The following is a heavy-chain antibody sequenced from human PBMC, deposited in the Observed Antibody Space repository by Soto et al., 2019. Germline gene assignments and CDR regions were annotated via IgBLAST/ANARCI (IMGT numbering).Heavy chain of an antibody. J-gene: IGHJ4*02. D-gene: IGHD5-18*01. CDR2: VSGSGSSP. Sequence: EEQLLESGGGLVQPGGSLRLSCAATGFNFGSYAMGWVRQAPGKGLVWVSGVSGSGSSPYYADSVKGRLTISKDKSKNTLYLDLNNLRSEDTAVYFCVKGKESGYRGAFDSWGQGTMVTVSS. CDR3: VKGKESGYRGAFDS. V-gene: IGHV3-23*01. CDR1: GFNFGSYA.